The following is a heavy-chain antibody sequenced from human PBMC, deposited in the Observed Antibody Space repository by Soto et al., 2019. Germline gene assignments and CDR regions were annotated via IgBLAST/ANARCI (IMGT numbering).Heavy chain of an antibody. CDR1: GGSTSSYY. CDR3: ASALLDFWSGYYSDAFDI. CDR2: IYTSGST. J-gene: IGHJ3*02. V-gene: IGHV4-4*07. Sequence: SETLSLTCTVSGGSTSSYYWSWIRQPAGKGLEWIGRIYTSGSTNYNPSLKSRVTMSVDTSKNQFSLKLSSVTAADTAVYYCASALLDFWSGYYSDAFDIWGQGTMVTVSS. D-gene: IGHD3-3*01.